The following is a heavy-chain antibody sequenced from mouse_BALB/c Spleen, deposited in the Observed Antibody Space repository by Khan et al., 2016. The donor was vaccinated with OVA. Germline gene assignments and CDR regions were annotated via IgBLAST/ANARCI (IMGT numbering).Heavy chain of an antibody. J-gene: IGHJ3*01. Sequence: VQLQQSGAELARPGASVKMSCKASGYTFISYTIHWIKKRPGQGLEWIGYINPSNGYTNYNQKFKEKATLTTDKSSTTAYLQLSSLTSDDSAVYNCVRDGAYHRNDGWFAYWGQGTLVTVSA. CDR3: VRDGAYHRNDGWFAY. CDR1: GYTFISYT. D-gene: IGHD2-14*01. V-gene: IGHV1-4*01. CDR2: INPSNGYT.